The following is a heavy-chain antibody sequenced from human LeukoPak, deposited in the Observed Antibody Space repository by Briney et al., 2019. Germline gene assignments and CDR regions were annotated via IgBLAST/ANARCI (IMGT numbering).Heavy chain of an antibody. Sequence: PGGSLRLSCAASGFTFSSYWMTWVRQAPGKGLEWVANIKQDGSEKYYVDSVKGRFTISRDNAKNSLYLQMNSPRAEDTAVYYCAREKSASSAYRFDYWGQGTLATVSS. CDR2: IKQDGSEK. J-gene: IGHJ4*02. V-gene: IGHV3-7*01. CDR1: GFTFSSYW. CDR3: AREKSASSAYRFDY. D-gene: IGHD3-22*01.